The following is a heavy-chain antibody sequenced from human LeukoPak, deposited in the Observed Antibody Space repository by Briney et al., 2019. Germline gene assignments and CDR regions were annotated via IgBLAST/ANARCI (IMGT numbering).Heavy chain of an antibody. J-gene: IGHJ4*02. CDR3: ASRSFQVRNAWNPERD. D-gene: IGHD1-1*01. CDR2: IKQDGSEK. CDR1: GFTVSSNY. Sequence: PGGSLRLSCAASGFTVSSNYMSWVRQAPGKGLEWVANIKQDGSEKYYVDSVKGRFTISRDNAKRSLSLQMNSLTAEDTAVYYCASRSFQVRNAWNPERDWGQGTLVTVSS. V-gene: IGHV3-7*01.